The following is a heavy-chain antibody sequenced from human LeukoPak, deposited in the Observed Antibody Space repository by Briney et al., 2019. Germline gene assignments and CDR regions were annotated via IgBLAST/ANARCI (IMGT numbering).Heavy chain of an antibody. CDR3: ARVGYGDYVEIDY. CDR1: GGSISSYY. D-gene: IGHD4-17*01. J-gene: IGHJ4*02. CDR2: IYHSGST. V-gene: IGHV4-59*12. Sequence: PSETLSLTCTVSGGSISSYYWSWIRQPPGKGLEWIGYIYHSGSTYYNPSLKSRVTISVDRSKNQFSLKLSSVTAADTAVYYCARVGYGDYVEIDYWGQGTLVTVSS.